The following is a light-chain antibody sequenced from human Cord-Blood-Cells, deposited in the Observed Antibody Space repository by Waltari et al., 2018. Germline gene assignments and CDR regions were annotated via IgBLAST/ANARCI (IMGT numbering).Light chain of an antibody. Sequence: DIVMTQSPDSLAVFLGERATINCKPSQSVLYSSNNKNYLAWYQQKPGQPPKLLIYWASTRESGVPDRFSGSGSGTDFTLTISSLQAEDVAVYYCQQYYSTRTFGQGTKVEIK. CDR2: WAS. V-gene: IGKV4-1*01. CDR3: QQYYSTRT. J-gene: IGKJ1*01. CDR1: QSVLYSSNNKNY.